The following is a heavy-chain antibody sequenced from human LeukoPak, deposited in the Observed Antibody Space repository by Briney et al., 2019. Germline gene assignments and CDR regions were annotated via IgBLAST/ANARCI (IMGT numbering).Heavy chain of an antibody. CDR1: GYTFSDNF. Sequence: GGSLRHSCAVSGYTFSDNFMDWVRLAPGKGLEWVGRIRTEARGYSTEYVASVKGRFVISRDDSRNSLFLQMNKLMTEDTTVYYCAKPRVFGVTYSYFDDWGQGTLVTVSS. V-gene: IGHV3-72*01. D-gene: IGHD3-3*01. CDR3: AKPRVFGVTYSYFDD. CDR2: IRTEARGYST. J-gene: IGHJ4*02.